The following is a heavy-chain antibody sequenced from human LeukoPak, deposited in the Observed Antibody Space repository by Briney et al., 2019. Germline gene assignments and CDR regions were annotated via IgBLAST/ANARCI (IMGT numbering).Heavy chain of an antibody. Sequence: ASVKVSCKASGYTFTDYHLHWVRQAPGQGLEWMGWINPNIGGTNFAQKFQGRVTMTRDTSISTAYMELSGLRSDDTAVYYCAREVGDLKYYFDYWGQGTLVTVSS. V-gene: IGHV1-2*02. CDR2: INPNIGGT. CDR3: AREVGDLKYYFDY. D-gene: IGHD2-21*02. CDR1: GYTFTDYH. J-gene: IGHJ4*02.